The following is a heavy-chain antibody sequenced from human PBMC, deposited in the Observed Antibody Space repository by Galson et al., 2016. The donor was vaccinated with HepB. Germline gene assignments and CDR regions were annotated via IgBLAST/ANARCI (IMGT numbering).Heavy chain of an antibody. D-gene: IGHD2-2*01. CDR1: GFSLSTNGVG. CDR2: IYWDDDK. Sequence: PALVKPTQTLTLTCTFSGFSLSTNGVGVGWVRQPPGKALEWPAVIYWDDDKRYNSSLKSRLTITKDTSKNQVVLTMTNMDPVDTATYYCAHRPWGCGSTTCSRGNWFDPWGQGTLVTVSS. V-gene: IGHV2-5*02. CDR3: AHRPWGCGSTTCSRGNWFDP. J-gene: IGHJ5*02.